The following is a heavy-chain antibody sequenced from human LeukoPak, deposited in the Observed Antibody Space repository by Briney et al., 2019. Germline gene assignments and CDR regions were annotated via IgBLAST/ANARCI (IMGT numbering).Heavy chain of an antibody. CDR1: GGSISNFY. CDR2: IHTNGNT. Sequence: SETLSLTCTVSGGSISNFYWSWIRQPAGKGLEWIGRIHTNGNTNYNPSLKSRVTMSVDTSKNQFSLKLTSVTAADTAVYYCARGLDGYNYNYWGQGTLVTVSS. V-gene: IGHV4-4*07. CDR3: ARGLDGYNYNY. D-gene: IGHD5-24*01. J-gene: IGHJ4*02.